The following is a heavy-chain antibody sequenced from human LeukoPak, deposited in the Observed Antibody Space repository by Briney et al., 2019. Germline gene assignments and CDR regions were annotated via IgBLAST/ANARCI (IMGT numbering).Heavy chain of an antibody. D-gene: IGHD3-22*01. Sequence: GGSLRLSCAASGFTFSSYAMSWVRQAPGKGLVWVSRINSDGSSTSYADSVKGRFTISRDNAKNTLYLQMNSLRAEDTAVYYCAREPIYDSSGYYHHDAFDIWGQGTMVTVSS. CDR1: GFTFSSYA. CDR2: INSDGSST. V-gene: IGHV3-74*01. J-gene: IGHJ3*02. CDR3: AREPIYDSSGYYHHDAFDI.